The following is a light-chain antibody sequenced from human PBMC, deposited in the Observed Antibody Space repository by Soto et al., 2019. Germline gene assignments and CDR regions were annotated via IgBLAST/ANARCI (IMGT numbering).Light chain of an antibody. V-gene: IGKV3-11*01. J-gene: IGKJ4*01. CDR1: QSIGTS. Sequence: EIVLTQSPATLSLSPGERATLSCRASQSIGTSLDWYQQKPGQVPRPLIFDAFYRATGMPARFSGSGSGTDFTRTIKNLDPDDFAVYFCQQRSQWPLTFGGGTKVEIK. CDR3: QQRSQWPLT. CDR2: DAF.